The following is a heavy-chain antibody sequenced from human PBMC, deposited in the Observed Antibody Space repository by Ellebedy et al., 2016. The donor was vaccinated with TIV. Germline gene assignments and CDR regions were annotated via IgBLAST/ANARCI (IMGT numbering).Heavy chain of an antibody. Sequence: SVKVSCXASGGTFSSYAISWVRQAPGQGLEWMGGIIPIFGTANYAQEFQGRVTITADKSTSTAYMELSSLRSEDTAVYYRARDYNYRHAFDIWGQGTMVTVSS. CDR3: ARDYNYRHAFDI. J-gene: IGHJ3*02. D-gene: IGHD3-22*01. V-gene: IGHV1-69*06. CDR2: IIPIFGTA. CDR1: GGTFSSYA.